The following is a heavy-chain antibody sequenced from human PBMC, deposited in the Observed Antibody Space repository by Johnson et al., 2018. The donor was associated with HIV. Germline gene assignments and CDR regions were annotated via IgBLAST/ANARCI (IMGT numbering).Heavy chain of an antibody. CDR2: TKNKANSYTT. V-gene: IGHV3-72*01. CDR1: GFTLSDHY. CDR3: ARGGLLWFGHPAD. J-gene: IGHJ3*01. D-gene: IGHD3-10*01. Sequence: VQLVESGGGLVQPGGSLRLSCAASGFTLSDHYMDWVRQAAGKGLEWVGRTKNKANSYTTEYAASVKGRFTISRDDSKNSLYLQMNSLRDEDTAVYYCARGGLLWFGHPADWGQGTMVTVSS.